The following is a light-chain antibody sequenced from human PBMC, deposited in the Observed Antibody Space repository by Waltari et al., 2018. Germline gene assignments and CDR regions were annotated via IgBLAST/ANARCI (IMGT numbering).Light chain of an antibody. CDR3: QQSYSTPPGYT. CDR2: AAS. V-gene: IGKV1-39*01. J-gene: IGKJ2*01. Sequence: DIQMTQSPSSLSASVGDRVTITCRASQSISSYLNWYQQKPGKSPKLLIYAASSLQNGILSRFSVSGSGTDFTLTISSLQPEDFATYYCQQSYSTPPGYTFGQGTKLEIK. CDR1: QSISSY.